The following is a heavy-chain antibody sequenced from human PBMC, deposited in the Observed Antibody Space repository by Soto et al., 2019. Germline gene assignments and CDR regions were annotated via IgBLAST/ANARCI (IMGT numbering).Heavy chain of an antibody. V-gene: IGHV1-46*01. D-gene: IGHD2-21*02. CDR2: VNPSGGHT. CDR3: ARGGHVVVVTAALDY. J-gene: IGHJ4*02. Sequence: QVQLVQSGAEVKKPGASVKVSCKASGDTFTDYYIHWVRQAPGQGLEWMGTVNPSGGHTTYAQHFLGKRAMTRDTSPSTLYMERTSLTSEDTAVYYCARGGHVVVVTAALDYWGQGTLVTVSS. CDR1: GDTFTDYY.